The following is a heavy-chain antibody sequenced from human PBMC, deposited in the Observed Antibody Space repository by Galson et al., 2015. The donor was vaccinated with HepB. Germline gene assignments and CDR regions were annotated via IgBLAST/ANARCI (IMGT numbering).Heavy chain of an antibody. V-gene: IGHV3-74*03. D-gene: IGHD6-6*01. J-gene: IGHJ4*02. Sequence: SLRLSCAASGFSFSDYVMHWVRQVPGEGLVWVSRITHDATTTTYADSVKGRFIISRDNAKNTLYLQMNSLRAEDTALYYCVRDLRWQLLFGGQGTLVTVSS. CDR2: ITHDATTT. CDR3: VRDLRWQLLF. CDR1: GFSFSDYV.